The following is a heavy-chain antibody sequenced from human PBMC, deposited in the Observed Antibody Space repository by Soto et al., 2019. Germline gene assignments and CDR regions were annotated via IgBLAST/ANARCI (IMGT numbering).Heavy chain of an antibody. D-gene: IGHD4-17*01. CDR3: ARGTAYGDNARHFDF. CDR1: GFSFSSYV. Sequence: QVQLVESGGGVVQPGGSLRLSCAASGFSFSSYVMHWVRQAPGKGLEWVAVISNDGSNKYYADSVKGRFTISRDSSRNTIYVQMLSLRTEDTAVYYCARGTAYGDNARHFDFWGQGTLVTVSS. V-gene: IGHV3-30-3*01. CDR2: ISNDGSNK. J-gene: IGHJ4*02.